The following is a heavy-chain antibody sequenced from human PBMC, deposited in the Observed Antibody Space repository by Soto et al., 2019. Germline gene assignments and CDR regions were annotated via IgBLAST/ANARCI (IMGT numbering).Heavy chain of an antibody. CDR3: AKTRNSYDNGVLPLDY. Sequence: PGGSLRLSCAASGFTFSSFAMNWVRQAPGRGPEWVSGISISGGTTYYADSVKGRFTISRDNSKNTLFLQMNSLRVEATAIYYCAKTRNSYDNGVLPLDYWGQGTLVTVSS. CDR2: ISISGGTT. D-gene: IGHD4-17*01. CDR1: GFTFSSFA. V-gene: IGHV3-23*01. J-gene: IGHJ4*02.